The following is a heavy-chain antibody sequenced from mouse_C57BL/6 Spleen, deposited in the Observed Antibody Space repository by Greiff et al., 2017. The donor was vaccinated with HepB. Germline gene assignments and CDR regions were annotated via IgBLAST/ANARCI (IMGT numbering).Heavy chain of an antibody. Sequence: EVKLMESGGGLVQPGGSLKLSCAASGFTFSDYGMAWVRQAPRKGPEWVAFISNLAYSIYYADTVTGRYTISRENAKNTLYLEMSSLSSEDTAMYYCERDYGSSYWFAYWGQGTLVTVSA. J-gene: IGHJ3*01. CDR2: ISNLAYSI. D-gene: IGHD1-1*01. V-gene: IGHV5-15*01. CDR3: ERDYGSSYWFAY. CDR1: GFTFSDYG.